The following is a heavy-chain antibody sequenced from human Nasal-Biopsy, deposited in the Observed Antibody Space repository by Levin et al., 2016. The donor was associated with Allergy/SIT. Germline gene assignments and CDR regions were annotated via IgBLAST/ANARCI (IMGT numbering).Heavy chain of an antibody. Sequence: GESLKISCTASGFDVSDYAMAWFRQAPGKGLEWVAFIRSKDYGGTPEYAASVKGRFFISRDDSKSIAHLQMNSLRTEDTAVYYCAREGYDFAWGSYHYGMDVWGQGTTVTVSS. CDR2: IRSKDYGGTP. CDR1: GFDVSDYA. J-gene: IGHJ6*02. V-gene: IGHV3-49*03. CDR3: AREGYDFAWGSYHYGMDV. D-gene: IGHD3-16*02.